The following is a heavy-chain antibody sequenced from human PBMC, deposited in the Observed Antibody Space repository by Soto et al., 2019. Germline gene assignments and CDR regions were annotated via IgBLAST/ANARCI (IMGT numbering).Heavy chain of an antibody. D-gene: IGHD3-10*01. CDR3: ARASGSPADYWFDP. CDR1: GFTFSSYW. Sequence: GWSLRLSCAASGFTFSSYWMSWVRQAPGKGLEWVANIKQDGSEKYYVDSVKGRFTISRDNAKNSLYLQMNSLRAEDTAVYYCARASGSPADYWFDPWGQGTLVTVSP. V-gene: IGHV3-7*03. CDR2: IKQDGSEK. J-gene: IGHJ5*02.